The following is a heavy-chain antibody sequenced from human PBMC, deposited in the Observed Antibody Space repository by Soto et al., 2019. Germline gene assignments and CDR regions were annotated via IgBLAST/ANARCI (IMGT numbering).Heavy chain of an antibody. V-gene: IGHV1-18*01. D-gene: IGHD3-16*01. Sequence: QVQLVQSGDEVKKPGASVKVSCKASGYIFVNYGIAWVRQAPGQGLEWMGWISPYNGNTHYATKVQGRLTMTTDTSTSTAYMDRGSLTSDDTAVYYCALVANYVTPPPQDVWGQGTTVTVSS. CDR2: ISPYNGNT. CDR1: GYIFVNYG. J-gene: IGHJ6*02. CDR3: ALVANYVTPPPQDV.